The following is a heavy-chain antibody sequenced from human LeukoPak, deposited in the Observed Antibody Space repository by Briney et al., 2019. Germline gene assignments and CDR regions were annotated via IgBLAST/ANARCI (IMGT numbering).Heavy chain of an antibody. V-gene: IGHV3-48*03. D-gene: IGHD2-8*01. J-gene: IGHJ4*02. CDR2: ISSSGNTE. CDR3: ARDTVDAPFVVSLDY. CDR1: GFSFSSFP. Sequence: GGSLRLSCAASGFSFSSFPINWVRQAPGKGLEWVSLISSSGNTEYYLDSVRGRFTMSRDNAKNLLFLEMHSLRAEDTAVYYCARDTVDAPFVVSLDYWGQGALVTVSS.